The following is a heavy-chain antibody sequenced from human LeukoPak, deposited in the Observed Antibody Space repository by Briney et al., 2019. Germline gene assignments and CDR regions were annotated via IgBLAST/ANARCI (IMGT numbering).Heavy chain of an antibody. Sequence: PSETLSLTCSVSGGSISNLYLSWIRQPAGKGLEWIGRIYVSGRIDYNPSLRSRVTMSVDTSKNQLSLRVRSVTAADTAVYYCARGYSSGWYHYYYYHYMDVWGKGTTVTISS. CDR1: GGSISNLY. CDR2: IYVSGRI. CDR3: ARGYSSGWYHYYYYHYMDV. V-gene: IGHV4-4*07. J-gene: IGHJ6*03. D-gene: IGHD6-19*01.